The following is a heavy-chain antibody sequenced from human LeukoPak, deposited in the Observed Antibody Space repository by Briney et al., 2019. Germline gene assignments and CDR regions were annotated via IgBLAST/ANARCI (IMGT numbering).Heavy chain of an antibody. D-gene: IGHD3-16*01. CDR3: ARVRGGPTPYDFQENPLFDY. V-gene: IGHV1-69*05. CDR2: IIPIFGTA. CDR1: GGTFSSYA. J-gene: IGHJ4*02. Sequence: SVKVFCKASGGTFSSYAISWVRQAPGQGLEWMGGIIPIFGTANYAQKSQGRVTITTDESTSTAYMELSSLRSEDTAVYYCARVRGGPTPYDFQENPLFDYWGQGTLVTVSS.